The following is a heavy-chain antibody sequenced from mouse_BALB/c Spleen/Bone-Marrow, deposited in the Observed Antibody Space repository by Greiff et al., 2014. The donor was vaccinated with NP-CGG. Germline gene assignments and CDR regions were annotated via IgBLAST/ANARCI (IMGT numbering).Heavy chain of an antibody. J-gene: IGHJ4*01. CDR2: IWADGST. CDR3: ARITTATGAMDY. V-gene: IGHV2-9*02. Sequence: VQLQQSGPGLVAPSQSLSITCTVSGFSLTNYGVHWVRQPPGKGLEWLGVIWADGSTNYNSALMSRLSIGKDNSKSQVFFKINSLQTDDTAMYYCARITTATGAMDYWGQGTSVTVSS. CDR1: GFSLTNYG. D-gene: IGHD1-2*01.